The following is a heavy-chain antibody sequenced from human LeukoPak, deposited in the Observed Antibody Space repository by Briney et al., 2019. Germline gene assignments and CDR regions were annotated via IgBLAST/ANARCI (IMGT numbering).Heavy chain of an antibody. Sequence: SETLSLTCTVSGGSISSGSYYWSWIRQPAGKGLEWIGRIYTSGSTNYNPSLKSRVTISVDTSKNQFSLKQSSVTAADTAVYYCARSWYSSSWYRFDYWGQGTLVTVSS. CDR2: IYTSGST. D-gene: IGHD6-13*01. V-gene: IGHV4-61*02. CDR1: GGSISSGSYY. J-gene: IGHJ4*02. CDR3: ARSWYSSSWYRFDY.